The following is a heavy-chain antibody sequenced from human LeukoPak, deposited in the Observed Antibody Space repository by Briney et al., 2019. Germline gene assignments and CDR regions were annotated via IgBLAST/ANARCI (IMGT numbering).Heavy chain of an antibody. CDR1: GYTFTSYY. D-gene: IGHD2-15*01. CDR2: INPSGGST. CDR3: ARDKIPGRTVAATVGWFDP. J-gene: IGHJ5*02. V-gene: IGHV1-46*01. Sequence: ASVKVSCKASGYTFTSYYMHWVRQAPGQGLEWMEIINPSGGSTSYAQKFQGRVTMTRDTSTSTVYMKLSSLRSEDTAVYYCARDKIPGRTVAATVGWFDPWGQGALVTVSS.